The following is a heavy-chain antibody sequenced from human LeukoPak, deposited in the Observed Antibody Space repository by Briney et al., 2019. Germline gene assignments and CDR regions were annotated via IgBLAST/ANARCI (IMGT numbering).Heavy chain of an antibody. CDR1: RFPFSSYG. CDR2: ISSDGGST. Sequence: GRSLRLSCAASRFPFSSYGMHWVRQAPGKGLEYVSAISSDGGSTYYADAVKGRFTISRDNSKNTLYLQMSSLGAEDTAVYYCVNLYRGDYWGQGTLVTVSS. D-gene: IGHD1-26*01. CDR3: VNLYRGDY. J-gene: IGHJ4*02. V-gene: IGHV3-64D*09.